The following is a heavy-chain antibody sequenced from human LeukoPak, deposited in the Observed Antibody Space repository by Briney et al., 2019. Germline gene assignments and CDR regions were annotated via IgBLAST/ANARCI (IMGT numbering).Heavy chain of an antibody. CDR1: GFTFSSYT. D-gene: IGHD3-22*01. V-gene: IGHV3-23*01. J-gene: IGHJ4*02. CDR3: AKDLRAYYEYYFDY. Sequence: GGSLRLSCAASGFTFSSYTMSWVRQAPGKGLEWVSAISGSGGSTYYADSVKGRFTISRDNSKNTLYLQMNSLRAEDTAVYYCAKDLRAYYEYYFDYWGQGTLVTVSS. CDR2: ISGSGGST.